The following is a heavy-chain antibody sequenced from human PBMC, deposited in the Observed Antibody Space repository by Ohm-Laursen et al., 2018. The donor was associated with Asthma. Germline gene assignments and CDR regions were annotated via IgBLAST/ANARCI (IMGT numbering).Heavy chain of an antibody. CDR2: INHSGST. Sequence: SDTLSLTCAVYGGSFSGYYWSWIRQPPGKGLEWIGEINHSGSTNYNPSLKSRVTISVDTSKNQFSLKLSSVTAADTAVYYCARADSSSRPSYFDYWGQGTLVTVSS. J-gene: IGHJ4*02. V-gene: IGHV4-34*01. CDR1: GGSFSGYY. D-gene: IGHD6-13*01. CDR3: ARADSSSRPSYFDY.